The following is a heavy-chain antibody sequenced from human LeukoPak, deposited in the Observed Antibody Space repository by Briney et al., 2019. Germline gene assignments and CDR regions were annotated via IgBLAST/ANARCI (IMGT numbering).Heavy chain of an antibody. D-gene: IGHD6-19*01. CDR1: GGSFSGYY. J-gene: IGHJ4*02. Sequence: SETLSLTCAVYGGSFSGYYWSWIRQPPGKGLEWIGEINHSGSTNYNPSLKSRVTISVDTSKNQFSLKLSSVTAADTAVYYCARVSAVAGTHYFDYWGQGTLVTVSS. CDR2: INHSGST. V-gene: IGHV4-34*01. CDR3: ARVSAVAGTHYFDY.